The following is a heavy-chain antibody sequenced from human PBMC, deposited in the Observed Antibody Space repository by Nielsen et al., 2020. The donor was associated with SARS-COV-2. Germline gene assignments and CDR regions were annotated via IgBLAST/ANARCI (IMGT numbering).Heavy chain of an antibody. D-gene: IGHD6-19*01. Sequence: SETLSLTCAVYGGSFSGYYWSWIRQPPGKGLEWIGEINHSGSTNYNPSLKSRVTISVDTSKNQFSLKLSSVTAADTAVYYCASYPYQWLVRGSPAFDYWGQGTLVTVSS. V-gene: IGHV4-34*01. J-gene: IGHJ4*02. CDR3: ASYPYQWLVRGSPAFDY. CDR1: GGSFSGYY. CDR2: INHSGST.